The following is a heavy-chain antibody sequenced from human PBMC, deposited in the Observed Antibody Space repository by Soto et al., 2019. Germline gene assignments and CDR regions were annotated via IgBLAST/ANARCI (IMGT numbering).Heavy chain of an antibody. CDR3: ARDRMHTSSSVPFDH. Sequence: QVQLVQAGSEVKKPGDSVKMSCKASGYTFTTYAISWVRQAAGQGLEWMGWLRTYDGHTDSAQSIQGRVTMTTDTSTNSAYTELRSLRPDDTAVYYSARDRMHTSSSVPFDHWGQGAQVTVSS. CDR1: GYTFTTYA. D-gene: IGHD6-6*01. V-gene: IGHV1-18*01. CDR2: LRTYDGHT. J-gene: IGHJ4*02.